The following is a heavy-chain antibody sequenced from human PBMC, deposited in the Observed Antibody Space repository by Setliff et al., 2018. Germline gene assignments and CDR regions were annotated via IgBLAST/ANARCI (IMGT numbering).Heavy chain of an antibody. V-gene: IGHV1-18*01. J-gene: IGHJ4*02. CDR2: ISVYNGYI. Sequence: ASVKVSCKASGDTFRSSGISWVRQAPGQGLEWMGWISVYNGYIVYAQKLQGRVTMTTDTSTSTAYMELRSLRSDDTAVYYCARAFDSSGYYGESHTHYFDNWGQGTLVTVSS. D-gene: IGHD3-22*01. CDR1: GDTFRSSG. CDR3: ARAFDSSGYYGESHTHYFDN.